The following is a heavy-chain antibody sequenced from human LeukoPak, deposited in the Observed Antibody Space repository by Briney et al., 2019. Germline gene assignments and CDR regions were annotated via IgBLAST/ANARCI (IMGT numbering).Heavy chain of an antibody. Sequence: SVKVSCKASGGTFSSYAISWVRQAPGQGLEWMGGIIPIFGTANYAQKFQGRVTITADESTSTAYMELSSLRSEDTAVYYCARDIRYDFWSGYYSFYGMDVWGQGTTVTVSS. V-gene: IGHV1-69*13. J-gene: IGHJ6*02. CDR1: GGTFSSYA. D-gene: IGHD3-3*01. CDR2: IIPIFGTA. CDR3: ARDIRYDFWSGYYSFYGMDV.